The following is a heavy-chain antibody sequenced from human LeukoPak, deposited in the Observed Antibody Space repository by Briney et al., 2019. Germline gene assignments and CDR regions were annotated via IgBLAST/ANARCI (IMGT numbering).Heavy chain of an antibody. J-gene: IGHJ4*01. Sequence: SETLSLTCGVSGGSISSTNWWTWVRQPPGKGLEXIGEVHLDGRTNYSPSLQSRLDMSVDFSENHISLKLTSVTAADTAVYYCAREGGPYRPLDYTGQGTLVTVSS. V-gene: IGHV4-4*02. CDR2: VHLDGRT. CDR1: GGSISSTNW. CDR3: AREGGPYRPLDY.